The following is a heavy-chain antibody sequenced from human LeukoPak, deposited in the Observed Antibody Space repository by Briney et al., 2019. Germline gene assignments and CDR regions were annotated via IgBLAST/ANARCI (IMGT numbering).Heavy chain of an antibody. CDR2: IYYTGST. Sequence: SETLSLTCTVSGGSINNYYWSWVRQPPGAGLEWLAYIYYTGSTNYNPSLETRLTISVDTSRNQFSLKLSSVTAADTAVYYCARRHYYDSSQFDPWGQGTLVTVSS. V-gene: IGHV4-59*08. CDR1: GGSINNYY. J-gene: IGHJ5*02. D-gene: IGHD3-22*01. CDR3: ARRHYYDSSQFDP.